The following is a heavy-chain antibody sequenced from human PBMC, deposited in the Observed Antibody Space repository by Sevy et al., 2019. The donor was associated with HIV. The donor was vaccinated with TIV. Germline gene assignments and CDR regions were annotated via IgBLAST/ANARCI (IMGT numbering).Heavy chain of an antibody. CDR1: GGSFSGYY. J-gene: IGHJ6*02. CDR2: INHSGRT. Sequence: SETLSLTCAVYGGSFSGYYWSWIRQPPGKGLEWIGEINHSGRTNYNPSLKSRVTISVDTSKNQFSLKLSSVPAADTAVYYCARERVVAATSLGMDVWGQGTTVTVSS. V-gene: IGHV4-34*01. D-gene: IGHD2-15*01. CDR3: ARERVVAATSLGMDV.